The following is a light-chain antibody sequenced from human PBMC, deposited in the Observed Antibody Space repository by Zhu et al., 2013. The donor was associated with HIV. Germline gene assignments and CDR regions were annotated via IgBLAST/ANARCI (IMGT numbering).Light chain of an antibody. V-gene: IGKV3-15*01. CDR1: QSVGNN. CDR3: QQYDNWPPVT. CDR2: GAS. J-gene: IGKJ5*01. Sequence: MTQSPDSLSVSPGDRVSLSCRASQSVGNNLAWYHQKPGQPPSLLIYGASTRATRIPARFSGSGSGTHFTLTISGLQSEDSGIYYCQQYDNWPPVTFGQGTRLQIK.